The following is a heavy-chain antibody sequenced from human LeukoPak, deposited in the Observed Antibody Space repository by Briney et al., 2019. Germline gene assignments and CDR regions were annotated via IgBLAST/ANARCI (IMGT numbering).Heavy chain of an antibody. CDR2: ISAYNGNT. CDR3: ARDVWSGYYQYYYYYGMDV. V-gene: IGHV1-18*01. CDR1: GYTFTSYG. J-gene: IGHJ6*02. D-gene: IGHD3-3*01. Sequence: ASVKVSCKASGYTFTSYGISWVRPAPGQGLEWMGWISAYNGNTNYAQKLQGRVTMTTDTSTSTAYMELRSLRSDDTAVYYCARDVWSGYYQYYYYYGMDVWGQGTTVTVSS.